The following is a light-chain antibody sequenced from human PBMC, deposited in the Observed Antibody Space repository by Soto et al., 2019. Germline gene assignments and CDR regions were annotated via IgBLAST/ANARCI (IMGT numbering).Light chain of an antibody. J-gene: IGKJ4*01. CDR2: LAS. CDR3: QQYYSAPLT. Sequence: DIVMTQSPDSLAVSLGERATINCKSSQTVLYSANNKNYLVWYQQKPGQPPKMLIYLASTRESGVPDRFSGSGSGTDFTLTISSLQAEDVAVYYCQQYYSAPLTFGGGTKVDIK. V-gene: IGKV4-1*01. CDR1: QTVLYSANNKNY.